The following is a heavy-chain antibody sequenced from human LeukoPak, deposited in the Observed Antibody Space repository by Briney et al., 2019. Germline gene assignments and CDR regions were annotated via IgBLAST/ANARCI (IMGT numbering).Heavy chain of an antibody. J-gene: IGHJ4*02. CDR1: GFTFDDYA. Sequence: GGSLRLSCAASGFTFDDYAMHWVRQVPGKGLEWVSLISGNGGNIYYADSVKGRFTISRDNGKNSLYLQMNSLRTEDTALYYCAKDISNWNSRHFDYWGQGTLVTVSS. D-gene: IGHD1-7*01. CDR3: AKDISNWNSRHFDY. V-gene: IGHV3-43*02. CDR2: ISGNGGNI.